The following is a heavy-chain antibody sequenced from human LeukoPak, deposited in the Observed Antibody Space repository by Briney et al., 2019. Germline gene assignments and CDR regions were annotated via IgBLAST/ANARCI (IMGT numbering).Heavy chain of an antibody. V-gene: IGHV3-33*06. CDR3: AKDHPGYFDY. J-gene: IGHJ4*02. Sequence: GGSLRLSCAASGFTFSSYGMHWVRQAPGKGLEWVAVIWYDGSNKYYADSVKGRFIISRDNSKNTLYLQMNSLRAEDTAVYYCAKDHPGYFDYWGQGTLVTVSS. CDR1: GFTFSSYG. CDR2: IWYDGSNK.